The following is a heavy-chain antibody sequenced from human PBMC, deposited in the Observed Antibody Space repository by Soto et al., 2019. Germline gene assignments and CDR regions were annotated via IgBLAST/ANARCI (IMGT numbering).Heavy chain of an antibody. D-gene: IGHD6-19*01. CDR1: GYTFSSCA. CDR3: ARGLAPYYFDY. Sequence: ASVQVSSNASGYTFSSCALHWVLHAPGQRLEWMGWINAGNGNTKYSQKFQGRVTITRDTSASTAYMELSSLRSEDTAVYYCARGLAPYYFDYWGQGTLVTVSS. CDR2: INAGNGNT. V-gene: IGHV1-3*01. J-gene: IGHJ4*02.